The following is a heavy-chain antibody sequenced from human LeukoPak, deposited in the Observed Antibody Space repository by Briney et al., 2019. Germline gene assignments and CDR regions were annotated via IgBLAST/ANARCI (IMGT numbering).Heavy chain of an antibody. CDR3: ARSLYSGYDSFPFDY. V-gene: IGHV3-21*01. CDR2: ISSSSSYI. D-gene: IGHD5-12*01. Sequence: PGGSLRLSCAASGFTFSSYSMNWVRQAPGKGLEWVSSISSSSSYIYYADSVKGRFTISRDNAKNSLYLQMNSLRAEDTSVYYCARSLYSGYDSFPFDYWGQGTLVTVYS. J-gene: IGHJ4*02. CDR1: GFTFSSYS.